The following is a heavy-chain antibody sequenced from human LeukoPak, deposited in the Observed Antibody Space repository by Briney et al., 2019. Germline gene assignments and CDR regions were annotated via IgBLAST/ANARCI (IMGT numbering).Heavy chain of an antibody. CDR1: GFTVSSNY. CDR3: ARDRDCSGGSCYGY. J-gene: IGHJ4*02. CDR2: IYSGGST. V-gene: IGHV3-66*01. D-gene: IGHD2-15*01. Sequence: GGSLRLSCAASGFTVSSNYMSWVRQAPGKGLEWVSVIYSGGSTYYADSVEGRFTISRDNSKNTLYLQMNSLRAEDTAVYYCARDRDCSGGSCYGYWGQGTLVTVSS.